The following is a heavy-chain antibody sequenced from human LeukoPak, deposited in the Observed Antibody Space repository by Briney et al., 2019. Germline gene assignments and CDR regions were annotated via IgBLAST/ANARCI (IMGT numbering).Heavy chain of an antibody. J-gene: IGHJ6*02. D-gene: IGHD6-19*01. CDR3: ARGTRIAVAGTSLSAGGMDV. CDR2: INHSGST. V-gene: IGHV4-34*01. CDR1: GGSISSYY. Sequence: NTSETLSLTCTVSGGSISSYYWSWIRQPPGKGLEWIGEINHSGSTNYNPSLKSRVTISVDTSKNQFSPKLSSVTAADTAVYYCARGTRIAVAGTSLSAGGMDVWGQGTTVTVSS.